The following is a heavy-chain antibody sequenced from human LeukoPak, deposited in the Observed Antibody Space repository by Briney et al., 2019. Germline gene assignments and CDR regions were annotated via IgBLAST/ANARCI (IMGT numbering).Heavy chain of an antibody. V-gene: IGHV1-69*05. Sequence: SVKVSCKASGGTFSSYAISWVRQAPGQGLEWMGGIIPIFGTANYAQKFQGRVTITTDESTSTAYMELSSLRSEDTAVYYCAREGEDGYNLDYWGQGTLVTVSS. J-gene: IGHJ4*02. CDR2: IIPIFGTA. CDR3: AREGEDGYNLDY. CDR1: GGTFSSYA. D-gene: IGHD5-24*01.